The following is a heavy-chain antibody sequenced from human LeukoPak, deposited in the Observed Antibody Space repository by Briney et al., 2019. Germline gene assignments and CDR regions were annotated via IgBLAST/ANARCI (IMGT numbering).Heavy chain of an antibody. Sequence: PSETLSLTCTVSGGSISSGGYYWSWIRQHPGKGLEWIGYIYYSGSTYYNPSLKSRVTISVDTSKNQFSLKLSSVTAADTAVYYCARGRVDSSSPNFDYWGQGTLVTVS. D-gene: IGHD6-6*01. V-gene: IGHV4-31*03. CDR3: ARGRVDSSSPNFDY. J-gene: IGHJ4*02. CDR2: IYYSGST. CDR1: GGSISSGGYY.